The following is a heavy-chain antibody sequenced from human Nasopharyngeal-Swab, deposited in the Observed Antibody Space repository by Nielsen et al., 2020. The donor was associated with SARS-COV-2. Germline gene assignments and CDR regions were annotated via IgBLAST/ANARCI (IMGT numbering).Heavy chain of an antibody. D-gene: IGHD3-22*01. Sequence: ASVKVSCKVSGYTLTELSVHWVRQAPGKGLEWMGGFDPEDGETIYAQKFQGRVTMTEDTSTDTAYMELSSLRSEDTAVYYCATDDVKNYYDSSGYSLDYWGQGTLVTVSS. CDR2: FDPEDGET. CDR1: GYTLTELS. V-gene: IGHV1-24*01. CDR3: ATDDVKNYYDSSGYSLDY. J-gene: IGHJ4*02.